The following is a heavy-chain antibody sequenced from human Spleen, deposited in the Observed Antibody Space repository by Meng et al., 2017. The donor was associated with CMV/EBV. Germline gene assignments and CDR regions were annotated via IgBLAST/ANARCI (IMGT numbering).Heavy chain of an antibody. CDR3: ARYSPLSGAIDV. J-gene: IGHJ6*02. D-gene: IGHD2-21*01. V-gene: IGHV4-61*01. CDR2: SYYSGAT. CDR1: GGSDSRSSYY. Sequence: SETLSLTCIVSGGSDSRSSYYWSWIRQLPGKGLEWIGYSYYSGATNYNPSLKSRLTISIDRSKNQLSLRLSSVSAADTAVYYCARYSPLSGAIDVWGQGTTVTVSS.